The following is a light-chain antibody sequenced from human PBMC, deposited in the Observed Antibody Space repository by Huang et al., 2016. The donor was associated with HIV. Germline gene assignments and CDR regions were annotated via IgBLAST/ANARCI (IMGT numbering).Light chain of an antibody. CDR2: DAS. CDR1: QSISSY. CDR3: QQRSNWPKT. V-gene: IGKV3-11*01. J-gene: IGKJ2*01. Sequence: EIVLTQSPATLSLSPGERATLSCMASQSISSYLAWYQQKPGQAPRLLIYDASNRATGIPARFRGSGSGTDFTLTISSLEPEDFAVYYCQQRSNWPKTFGQGTKLEIK.